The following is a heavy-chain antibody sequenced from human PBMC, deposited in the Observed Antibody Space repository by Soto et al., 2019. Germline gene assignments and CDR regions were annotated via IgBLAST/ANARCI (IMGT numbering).Heavy chain of an antibody. D-gene: IGHD2-2*01. CDR1: GFTFRTYA. V-gene: IGHV3-23*01. CDR2: ISDSGTT. J-gene: IGHJ5*02. Sequence: EVQLLDSGGGLVQPGGSLRLSCAASGFTFRTYAMSWVRQAPGKGLEWVSTISDSGTTYYANSVKGRFTISRDNSRNTLDLQMNGMRVEDTAVYYCAKGGEGSCSRNSCLYFSCALGQGTLVPVSS. CDR3: AKGGEGSCSRNSCLYFSCA.